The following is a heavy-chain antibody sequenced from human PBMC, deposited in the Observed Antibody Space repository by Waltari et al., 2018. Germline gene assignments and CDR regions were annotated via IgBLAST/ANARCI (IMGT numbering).Heavy chain of an antibody. D-gene: IGHD4-17*01. CDR3: ATYYGDYGYFDY. CDR2: INAGNGNT. Sequence: QVQLVQSGAEVKKPGASVKVSCKASGYTFTSYAMHLVRQAPGQRLEWMGWINAGNGNTKYSQKFQGRVTITRDTSASTAYMELSSLRSEDTAVYYCATYYGDYGYFDYWGQGTLVTVSS. J-gene: IGHJ4*02. CDR1: GYTFTSYA. V-gene: IGHV1-3*01.